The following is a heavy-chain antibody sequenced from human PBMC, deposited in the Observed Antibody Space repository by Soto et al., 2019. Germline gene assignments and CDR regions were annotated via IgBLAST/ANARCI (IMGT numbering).Heavy chain of an antibody. CDR3: AREDIVATISYYYGMDV. CDR1: GYTFTGYY. Sequence: ASLKVSCKASGYTFTGYYMHWVRQAPGQGLEWMGWINPNSGGTNYAQKFQGRVTMTRDTSISTAYMELSRLRSDDTAVYYCAREDIVATISYYYGMDVWGQGTTVTVSS. CDR2: INPNSGGT. D-gene: IGHD5-12*01. J-gene: IGHJ6*02. V-gene: IGHV1-2*02.